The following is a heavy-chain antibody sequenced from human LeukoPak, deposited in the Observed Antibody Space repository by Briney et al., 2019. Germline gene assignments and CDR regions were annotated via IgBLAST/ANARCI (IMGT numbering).Heavy chain of an antibody. CDR3: ARGYGPRGMDV. CDR2: INHSGST. V-gene: IGHV4-34*01. D-gene: IGHD3-10*01. CDR1: GGSFSGYY. J-gene: IGHJ6*02. Sequence: SETLSLTCAVYGGSFSGYYWSWIRQPPGKGLEWIGEINHSGSTNYNPSLKSRVTISVDTSKNQLSLKLSSVTAADTAVYYCARGYGPRGMDVWGQGTTVTVSS.